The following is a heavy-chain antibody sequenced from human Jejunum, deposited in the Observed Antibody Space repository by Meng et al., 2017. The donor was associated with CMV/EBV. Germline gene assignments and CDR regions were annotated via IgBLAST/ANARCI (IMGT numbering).Heavy chain of an antibody. CDR3: ARVEVGITSGDY. Sequence: AQLLQCGREVKKPGDSLKVSCKASSYTLTTYGSTWVRQATGQGLEWMGWISAYNGNTNYAQTLQGRVTMTTDTSTSTAYMELRSLRSDDTAVYYCARVEVGITSGDYWGQGTLVTVSS. D-gene: IGHD1-26*01. V-gene: IGHV1-18*01. CDR2: ISAYNGNT. J-gene: IGHJ4*02. CDR1: SYTLTTYG.